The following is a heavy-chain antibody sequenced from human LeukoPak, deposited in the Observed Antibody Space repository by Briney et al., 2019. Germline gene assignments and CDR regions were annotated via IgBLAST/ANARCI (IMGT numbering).Heavy chain of an antibody. V-gene: IGHV3-74*01. J-gene: IGHJ4*02. CDR3: AKDPRFVGSYWGADY. CDR2: INSDGSST. D-gene: IGHD1-26*01. CDR1: GFTFSSYW. Sequence: GGSLRLSCAASGFTFSSYWMHWVRQAPGKGLVWVSRINSDGSSTSYADSVKGRFTISRDNAKNTLYLQMNSLRAEDTAVYYCAKDPRFVGSYWGADYWGQGTLVTVSS.